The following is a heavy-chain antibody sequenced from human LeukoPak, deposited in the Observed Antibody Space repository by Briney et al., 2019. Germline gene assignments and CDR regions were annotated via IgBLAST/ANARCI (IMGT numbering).Heavy chain of an antibody. V-gene: IGHV5-51*01. CDR3: ARRLRGCSSTSCYTAFDI. CDR2: IYPGDSDT. Sequence: GESLKISCKGSGYSFTSYWIGWVRQMPGKGLEWMGIIYPGDSDTRYSPSFQGQVTISADKSISTAYLQWSSLKASDTAMYYCARRLRGCSSTSCYTAFDIWGQGTMVTVSS. J-gene: IGHJ3*02. D-gene: IGHD2-2*02. CDR1: GYSFTSYW.